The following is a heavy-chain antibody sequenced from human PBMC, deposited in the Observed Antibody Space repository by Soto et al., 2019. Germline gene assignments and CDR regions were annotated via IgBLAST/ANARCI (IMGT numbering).Heavy chain of an antibody. D-gene: IGHD1-26*01. J-gene: IGHJ2*01. CDR3: ARDSGSYLNWYFDL. CDR1: GYTFTGYY. V-gene: IGHV1-2*04. CDR2: INPNSGVT. Sequence: QVQLVQSGAEVKKPGASVKVSCKASGYTFTGYYMHWVRQAPGQGLEWMGWINPNSGVTNYAQRVQRWVTMTRDTSIGTAYMELSRLRSDDTAVYYCARDSGSYLNWYFDLWGRGTLVTVSS.